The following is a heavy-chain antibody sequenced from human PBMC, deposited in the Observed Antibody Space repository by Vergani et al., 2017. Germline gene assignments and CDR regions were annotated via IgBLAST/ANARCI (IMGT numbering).Heavy chain of an antibody. CDR2: SYTSGST. D-gene: IGHD3-3*01. CDR3: AREASHDFWSGYFGGDFDY. CDR1: GGSISSGSYY. Sequence: QVQLQESGPGLVKPSQTLSLTCTVSGGSISSGSYYWSWIRQPAGKGLEWIGRSYTSGSTNYNPSLKSRVTISVDTSKNQFSLKLSSVTAADTAVYYCAREASHDFWSGYFGGDFDYWGQGTLVTVSS. V-gene: IGHV4-61*02. J-gene: IGHJ4*02.